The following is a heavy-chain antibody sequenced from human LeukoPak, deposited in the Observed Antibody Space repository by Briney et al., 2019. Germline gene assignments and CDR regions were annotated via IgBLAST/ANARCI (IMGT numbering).Heavy chain of an antibody. CDR3: ARGRIQLWSRDRFDP. CDR1: GYTFTSYG. V-gene: IGHV1-18*01. CDR2: ISAYNGNT. Sequence: ASVKVSCKASGYTFTSYGISWVRQAPGQGLEWMGWISAYNGNTNYAQKLQGRVTMTTDTSTSTAYMELRSLRSDDTAVYYCARGRIQLWSRDRFDPWGQGTLVTVSS. J-gene: IGHJ5*02. D-gene: IGHD5-18*01.